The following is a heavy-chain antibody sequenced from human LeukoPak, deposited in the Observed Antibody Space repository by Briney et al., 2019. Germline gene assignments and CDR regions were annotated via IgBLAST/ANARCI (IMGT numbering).Heavy chain of an antibody. CDR1: GFTFSSYA. CDR2: ISGDGGST. Sequence: GGSLRLSCAASGFTFSSYAMAWVRQAPGKGLEWVSAISGDGGSTYFADSVKGRFTISRDDPKNTLDLQMNSLRAEDTAVYYCARDRVTKAPVGTLENWGQGTLVTVSS. V-gene: IGHV3-23*01. D-gene: IGHD6-13*01. CDR3: ARDRVTKAPVGTLEN. J-gene: IGHJ4*02.